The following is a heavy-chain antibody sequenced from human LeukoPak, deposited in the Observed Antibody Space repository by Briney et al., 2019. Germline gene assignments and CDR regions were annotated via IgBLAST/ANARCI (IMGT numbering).Heavy chain of an antibody. CDR2: IYDNGST. CDR3: ARKPYYYDSGSHFDY. Sequence: SETLSLTCIVSGGSISGGGFYWSWLRLHPGKGLVWLAYIYDNGSTYYNPSLKSRVTISVDEPNNQFSLRLTSVTAADTAVYYCARKPYYYDSGSHFDYWGQGSLVTVSS. V-gene: IGHV4-31*03. CDR1: GGSISGGGFY. J-gene: IGHJ4*02. D-gene: IGHD3-10*01.